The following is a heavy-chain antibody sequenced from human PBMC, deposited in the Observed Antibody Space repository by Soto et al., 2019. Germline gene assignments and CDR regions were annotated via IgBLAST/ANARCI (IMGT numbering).Heavy chain of an antibody. V-gene: IGHV4-30-4*01. CDR2: IFYTGGT. CDR3: ARDGEDSSSLPY. CDR1: GGSISSGDYY. D-gene: IGHD6-6*01. Sequence: PSETLSLTCTVSGGSISSGDYYWTWIRQPPGKGLEWVGYIFYTGGTYYNPSLKSRVTISADASKNQFSLELTSVTAADSAVYYCARDGEDSSSLPYWGQGTLVTVSS. J-gene: IGHJ4*02.